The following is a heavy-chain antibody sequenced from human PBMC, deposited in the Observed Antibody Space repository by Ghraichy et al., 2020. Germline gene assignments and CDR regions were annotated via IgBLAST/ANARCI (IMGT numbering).Heavy chain of an antibody. CDR3: ARDYDYGDYTPSSYFQH. Sequence: ASVKVSCKASGYTFTSYGISWVRQAPGQGLEWMGWISAYNGNTNYAQKLQGRVTMTTDTSTSTAYMELRSLRSDDTAVYYCARDYDYGDYTPSSYFQHWGQGTLVTVSS. CDR2: ISAYNGNT. V-gene: IGHV1-18*01. J-gene: IGHJ1*01. CDR1: GYTFTSYG. D-gene: IGHD4-17*01.